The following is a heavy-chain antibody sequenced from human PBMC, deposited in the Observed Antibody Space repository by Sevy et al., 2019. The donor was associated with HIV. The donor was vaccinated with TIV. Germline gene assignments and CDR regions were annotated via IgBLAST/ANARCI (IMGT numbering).Heavy chain of an antibody. CDR3: ARDLGYASRGNYIGY. CDR2: IYSGGTT. J-gene: IGHJ4*02. D-gene: IGHD3-22*01. V-gene: IGHV3-53*01. Sequence: GESLKISCAASGFSVSHNYMSWVRQAPGKGLDWVSVIYSGGTTYHADSVEGRFTISRDNSKNTLYLQMNNLRPEDTAVYYCARDLGYASRGNYIGYWGQGTLVTVSS. CDR1: GFSVSHNY.